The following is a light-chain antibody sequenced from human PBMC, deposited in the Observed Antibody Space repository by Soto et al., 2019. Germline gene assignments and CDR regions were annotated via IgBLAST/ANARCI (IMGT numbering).Light chain of an antibody. V-gene: IGKV3-11*01. CDR3: QQRSYWLT. Sequence: EIVLTQSPATLSLSPGERATLSCRASQSVGSYLAWYQQKPGQAPRLLIYDASNRATGIPARFSGSGSGTDFTLTISSLEPEDFAVYYCQQRSYWLTFGGGTKVDIK. CDR2: DAS. J-gene: IGKJ4*01. CDR1: QSVGSY.